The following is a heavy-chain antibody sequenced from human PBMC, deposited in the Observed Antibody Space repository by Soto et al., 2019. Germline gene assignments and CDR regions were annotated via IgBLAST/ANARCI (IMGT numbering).Heavy chain of an antibody. V-gene: IGHV2-5*01. CDR1: GFSLSTSGVG. D-gene: IGHD6-19*01. Sequence: SGPTLVNPTQTLTLTCTFSGFSLSTSGVGVGWISQPPGKALEWLALIYWNDDKRYSPSLKSRLTITKDTSKNQVVLTMTNMDPLDTATYYCAHRSGWYVPFDYWGQGTLVTVSS. CDR2: IYWNDDK. J-gene: IGHJ4*02. CDR3: AHRSGWYVPFDY.